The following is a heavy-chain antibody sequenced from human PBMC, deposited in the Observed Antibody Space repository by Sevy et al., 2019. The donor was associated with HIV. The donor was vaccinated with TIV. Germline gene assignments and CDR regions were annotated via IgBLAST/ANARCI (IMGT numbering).Heavy chain of an antibody. D-gene: IGHD3-3*01. CDR1: GYTFTSYY. CDR2: INPSGGST. Sequence: ASVKVSCKASGYTFTSYYMHWVRQAPGQGLEWMGIINPSGGSTSYAQKFQGRVTMTRDTSTSTVYMGLSSLRSEDTAVYYCARDHTIFGVLDYYYGMDVWGQGTTVTVSS. CDR3: ARDHTIFGVLDYYYGMDV. J-gene: IGHJ6*02. V-gene: IGHV1-46*03.